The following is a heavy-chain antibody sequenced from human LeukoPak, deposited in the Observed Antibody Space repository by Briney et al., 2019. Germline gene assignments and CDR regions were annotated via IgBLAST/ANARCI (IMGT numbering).Heavy chain of an antibody. Sequence: GGYLSFSGAASGFTCSSYWRHRVRHAPGNGLIWVSRIIGDVTTTTYADSVKVRFTTSRDKATNTLYLQMQSLEAEDVSYCASARSDWFDPWGWGTVVSVS. CDR3: ASARSDWFDP. J-gene: IGHJ5*02. CDR2: IIGDVTTT. CDR1: GFTCSSYW. V-gene: IGHV3-74*01.